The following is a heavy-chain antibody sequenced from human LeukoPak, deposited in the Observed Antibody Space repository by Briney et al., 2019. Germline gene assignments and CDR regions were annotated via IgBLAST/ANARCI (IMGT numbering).Heavy chain of an antibody. CDR2: INPSGSDT. V-gene: IGHV1-46*01. CDR1: GYTFTDYY. Sequence: ASVKVSCKTSGYTFTDYYMHWVRQAPGQGLEWMGLINPSGSDTVYAQKFQGRLTMTRDMSTSTDYMELSSLRFDDTAVYYCARDNSMGDTVWWFDPWGQGTLVTVSS. J-gene: IGHJ5*02. D-gene: IGHD1-26*01. CDR3: ARDNSMGDTVWWFDP.